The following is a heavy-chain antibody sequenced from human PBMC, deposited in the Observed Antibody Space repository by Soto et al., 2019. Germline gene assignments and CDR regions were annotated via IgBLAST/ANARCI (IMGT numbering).Heavy chain of an antibody. J-gene: IGHJ5*02. V-gene: IGHV4-59*12. CDR1: GGSISSYY. Sequence: SETLSLTCTVSGGSISSYYWSWIRQPPGKGLEWIGYIYYSGSTNYNPSLKSRVTISVDTSKNQFSLKLSSVTAADTAVYYCARGGVGRYCSSTSCYLMNNWFDPWGQGTLVTVSS. CDR3: ARGGVGRYCSSTSCYLMNNWFDP. CDR2: IYYSGST. D-gene: IGHD2-2*01.